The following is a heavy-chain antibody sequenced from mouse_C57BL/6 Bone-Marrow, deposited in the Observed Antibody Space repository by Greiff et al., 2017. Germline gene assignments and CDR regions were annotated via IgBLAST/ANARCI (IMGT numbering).Heavy chain of an antibody. CDR3: ARRDSSGYVGAMDY. Sequence: EVQLQQSGPELVKPGASVKISCKASGYTFTDYYMNWVKQSHGKSLEWIGDINPNNGGTSYNQKFKGKATLTVDKSSSTAYMELRSLTSEDSAVYYCARRDSSGYVGAMDYWGQGTSVTVSS. V-gene: IGHV1-26*01. CDR2: INPNNGGT. CDR1: GYTFTDYY. D-gene: IGHD3-2*02. J-gene: IGHJ4*01.